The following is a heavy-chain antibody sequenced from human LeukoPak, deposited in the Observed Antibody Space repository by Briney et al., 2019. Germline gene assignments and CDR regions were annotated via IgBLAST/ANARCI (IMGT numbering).Heavy chain of an antibody. D-gene: IGHD3-16*02. J-gene: IGHJ4*02. V-gene: IGHV3-48*04. CDR1: GFTFSSYS. Sequence: GGSLRLSCAASGFTFSSYSMNWIRQAPGKGLEWVSYISSSGSTIYYADSVKGRFTISRDNAKNSLYLQMNSLRAEDTAVYYCARGGYDYVWGSYRHRLFDYWGQGTLVTVSS. CDR3: ARGGYDYVWGSYRHRLFDY. CDR2: ISSSGSTI.